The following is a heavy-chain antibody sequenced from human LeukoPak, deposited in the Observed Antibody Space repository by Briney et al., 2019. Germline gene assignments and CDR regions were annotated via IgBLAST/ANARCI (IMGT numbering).Heavy chain of an antibody. CDR2: IRYDGSNE. CDR3: AGSQGTY. J-gene: IGHJ4*02. CDR1: GFTFSAYD. D-gene: IGHD1-1*01. Sequence: GGSLRLSCAASGFTFSAYDMHWVRQAPGKGLDWVAVIRYDGSNEDYADSVKGRFTISRDNSKNTLFLQMTALRAEDTAVYYCAGSQGTYWGQGTLVTVSS. V-gene: IGHV3-30*02.